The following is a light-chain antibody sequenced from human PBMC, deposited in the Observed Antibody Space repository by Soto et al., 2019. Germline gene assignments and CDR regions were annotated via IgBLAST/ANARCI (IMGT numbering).Light chain of an antibody. J-gene: IGKJ1*01. V-gene: IGKV1-39*01. CDR3: QQIYGTPRT. CDR2: AAS. Sequence: DIQMTQSPSSLSASVGDRVTITCRASQSISSYLNWYQQKPGKAPKLLIYAASSLQSGVPSRFSGSGSGTDFTFTISSLQPEVFAIYYCQQIYGTPRTFGQGTKVEIK. CDR1: QSISSY.